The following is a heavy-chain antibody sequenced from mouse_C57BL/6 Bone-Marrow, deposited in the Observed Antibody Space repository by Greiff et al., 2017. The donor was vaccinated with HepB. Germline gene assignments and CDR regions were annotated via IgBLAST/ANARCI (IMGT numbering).Heavy chain of an antibody. CDR2: ISYDGSN. CDR1: GYSITSGYY. V-gene: IGHV3-6*01. Sequence: EVQLQESGPGLVKPSQSLSLTCSVTGYSITSGYYWNWIRQFPGNKLEWMGYISYDGSNNYNPSLKNRISITRDTSKNQFFLKLNSVTTEDTATYYCARVGDLLWYPMYDWGQGISVTFSS. D-gene: IGHD2-1*01. CDR3: ARVGDLLWYPMYD. J-gene: IGHJ4*01.